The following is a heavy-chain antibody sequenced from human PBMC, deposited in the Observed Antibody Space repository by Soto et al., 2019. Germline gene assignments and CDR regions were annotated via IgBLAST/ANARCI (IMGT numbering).Heavy chain of an antibody. V-gene: IGHV1-18*01. J-gene: IGHJ4*02. CDR3: ARDSPPVDY. CDR1: GGSFSTYG. Sequence: ASVKVCCKAPGGSFSTYGINWVRLAPGQGLEWMGWIIAYNGNTKYAQKLQGRVTMTTDTSTSTAYMELRSLRSDDTAVYYCARDSPPVDYWGQGTLVTVSS. CDR2: IIAYNGNT.